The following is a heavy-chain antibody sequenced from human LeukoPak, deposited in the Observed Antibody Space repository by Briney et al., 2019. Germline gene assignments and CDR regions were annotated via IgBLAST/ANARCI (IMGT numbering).Heavy chain of an antibody. V-gene: IGHV3-30*04. D-gene: IGHD3-22*01. CDR3: ARTMTPYYYYYGVDV. Sequence: PGGSLRLSCAASGFTFSSYAMHWVRQAPGKGLEWVAVISYDGSNKYYADSVKGRFTISRDNSKNTLYLQMNSLRAEDTAVYYCARTMTPYYYYYGVDVWGQGTTVTVSS. J-gene: IGHJ6*02. CDR2: ISYDGSNK. CDR1: GFTFSSYA.